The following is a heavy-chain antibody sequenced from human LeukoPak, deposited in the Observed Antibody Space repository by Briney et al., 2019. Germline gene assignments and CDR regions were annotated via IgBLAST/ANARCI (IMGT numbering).Heavy chain of an antibody. D-gene: IGHD3-3*01. CDR3: ARDSKFGVVSN. CDR2: IYYSGST. J-gene: IGHJ4*02. V-gene: IGHV4-59*01. Sequence: PSKTLSLTCTVSGGSISSYYWSWIRQPPGKGLEWIGYIYYSGSTNYNPSLKSRVTISVDTSKNQFSLKLSSVTAADTAVYYCARDSKFGVVSNWGQGTLVTVSS. CDR1: GGSISSYY.